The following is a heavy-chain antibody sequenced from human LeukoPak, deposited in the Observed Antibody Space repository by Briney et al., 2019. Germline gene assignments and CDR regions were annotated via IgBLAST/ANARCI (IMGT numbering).Heavy chain of an antibody. Sequence: TGGSLRLSCETSGFTFSSYWMTWVRQAPGKGLEWVANIKEDGGEAYYVGSVKGRFTVSRDNAKNSLYLQMNSLRVEDTAIYYCATRKCSISACRASSYRCMDDWGKGTTVTVSS. CDR2: IKEDGGEA. CDR3: ATRKCSISACRASSYRCMDD. CDR1: GFTFSSYW. D-gene: IGHD2-2*01. V-gene: IGHV3-7*01. J-gene: IGHJ6*03.